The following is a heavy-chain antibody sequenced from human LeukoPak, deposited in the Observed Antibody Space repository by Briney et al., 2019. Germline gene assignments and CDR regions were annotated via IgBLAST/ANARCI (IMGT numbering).Heavy chain of an antibody. CDR3: ARYYYDSSGYCSDY. J-gene: IGHJ4*02. CDR1: GDSLGTYY. CDR2: IYLGVST. Sequence: SETLSLTCTISGDSLGTYYWTWIRQPPGKGLEWIGYIYLGVSTNYNPSLKSRVTLSVDTSKNQFSLKLSSVTAADTAVYYCARYYYDSSGYCSDYWGQGTLVTVSS. D-gene: IGHD3-22*01. V-gene: IGHV4-59*01.